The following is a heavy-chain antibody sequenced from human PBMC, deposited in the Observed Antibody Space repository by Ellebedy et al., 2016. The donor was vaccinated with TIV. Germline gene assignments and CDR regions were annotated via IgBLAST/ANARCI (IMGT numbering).Heavy chain of an antibody. D-gene: IGHD7-27*01. CDR2: INSDGSST. J-gene: IGHJ4*02. CDR1: GFTFSSYW. V-gene: IGHV3-74*01. CDR3: GRGTNWDLIDY. Sequence: GESLKISCAASGFTFSSYWMHWVRQAPGKGLVWVSRINSDGSSTSYADFVKGRFTISRDNAKNTLYLQMNSLGAEDTAVYYCGRGTNWDLIDYWGQGTLVTVSS.